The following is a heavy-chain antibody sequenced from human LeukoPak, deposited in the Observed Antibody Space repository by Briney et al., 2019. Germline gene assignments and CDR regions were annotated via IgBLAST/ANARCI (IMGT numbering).Heavy chain of an antibody. V-gene: IGHV4-31*03. CDR2: IYNGGTT. J-gene: IGHJ4*02. CDR3: ARGARFFAYYDY. Sequence: SSETLSLTCTVSDVSISGDNYYWSWIRQLPGKGLEWIGYIYNGGTTYYNPSLKSRVIISVDTSKNQFSLKLKSVTAADTAMYYCARGARFFAYYDYWGQGTLVTVSS. CDR1: DVSISGDNYY. D-gene: IGHD2-21*01.